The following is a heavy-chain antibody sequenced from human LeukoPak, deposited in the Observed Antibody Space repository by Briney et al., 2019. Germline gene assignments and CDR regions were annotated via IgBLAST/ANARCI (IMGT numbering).Heavy chain of an antibody. CDR3: VRIMVRGLTHYAFDA. V-gene: IGHV1-8*01. J-gene: IGHJ3*01. D-gene: IGHD3-10*01. CDR1: GYTFTDYD. Sequence: ASVKVSCKTSGYTFTDYDVNWVRQASGQGLEWMGWMNPKSGGAGYTQKFQGRVTMTRDTSISTAYMELSSLTSEDTAVYYCVRIMVRGLTHYAFDAWGQGTLVTVSS. CDR2: MNPKSGGA.